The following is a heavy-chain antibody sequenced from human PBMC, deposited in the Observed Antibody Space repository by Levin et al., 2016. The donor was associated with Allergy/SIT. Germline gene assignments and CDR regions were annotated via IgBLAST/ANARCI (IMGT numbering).Heavy chain of an antibody. D-gene: IGHD4-17*01. V-gene: IGHV4-34*01. J-gene: IGHJ4*02. Sequence: WIRQPPGKGLEWIGEINHSGSTNYNPSLKSRVTISVDTSKNQFSLKLRSVTAADTAVYYCARDLRTVTLRGGVFDFWGQGSLVTVSS. CDR3: ARDLRTVTLRGGVFDF. CDR2: INHSGST.